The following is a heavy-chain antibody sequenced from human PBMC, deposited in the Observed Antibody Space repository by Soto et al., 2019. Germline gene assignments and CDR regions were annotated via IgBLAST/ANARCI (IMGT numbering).Heavy chain of an antibody. CDR3: ARGAEWELLRPFDY. V-gene: IGHV1-8*01. Sequence: ASVKVSCKASGYTFTSYDINWVRQATGQGLEWMGWMNPNSGTADYAQKFQGRVTMTTDDSISTAYMELSSLRSEDTAVYYCARGAEWELLRPFDYWGQGTLVTVSS. CDR2: MNPNSGTA. CDR1: GYTFTSYD. D-gene: IGHD1-26*01. J-gene: IGHJ4*02.